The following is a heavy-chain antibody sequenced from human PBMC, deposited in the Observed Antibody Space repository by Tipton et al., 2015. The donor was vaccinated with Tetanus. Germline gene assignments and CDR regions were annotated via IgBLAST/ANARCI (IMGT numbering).Heavy chain of an antibody. J-gene: IGHJ4*02. Sequence: QSGPEVKKPGASVKVSCKASGYTFTGYYMHWVRQAPGQGLEWMGWINPNSGGTNYAQKFQGRVTMTRDTSISTAYMELSRLRSDDTAVYYCARVWEYYYDSSGYQKRYFDYWGQGTLVTVSS. CDR2: INPNSGGT. CDR3: ARVWEYYYDSSGYQKRYFDY. D-gene: IGHD3-22*01. V-gene: IGHV1-2*02. CDR1: GYTFTGYY.